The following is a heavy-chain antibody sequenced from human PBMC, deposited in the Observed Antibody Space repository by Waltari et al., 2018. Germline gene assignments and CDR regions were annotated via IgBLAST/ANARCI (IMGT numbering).Heavy chain of an antibody. Sequence: QVQLQESGPGLVKPSGTLSLTCAVSGGSISSSNWWSWVRQPPGKGLEWIGEIYQSGSTNYNPSLKSRVTISVDKSKNQFSLKLSSVTAADTAVYYCARDPGYRDSSAKGGYWGQGTLVTVSS. D-gene: IGHD3-22*01. CDR1: GGSISSSNW. J-gene: IGHJ4*02. V-gene: IGHV4-4*02. CDR2: IYQSGST. CDR3: ARDPGYRDSSAKGGY.